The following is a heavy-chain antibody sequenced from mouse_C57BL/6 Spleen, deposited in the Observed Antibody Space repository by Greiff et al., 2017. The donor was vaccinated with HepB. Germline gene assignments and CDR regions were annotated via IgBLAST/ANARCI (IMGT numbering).Heavy chain of an antibody. Sequence: EVKLVESGAELVRPGASVKLSCTASGFNIKDDYMHWVKQRPEQGLEWIGWIDPENGDTEYASKFQGKATITADTSSNTAYLQLSSLTSEDTAVYNCTTGYGSSYGYFDVWGTGTTVTVSS. CDR3: TTGYGSSYGYFDV. J-gene: IGHJ1*03. CDR2: IDPENGDT. D-gene: IGHD1-1*01. V-gene: IGHV14-4*01. CDR1: GFNIKDDY.